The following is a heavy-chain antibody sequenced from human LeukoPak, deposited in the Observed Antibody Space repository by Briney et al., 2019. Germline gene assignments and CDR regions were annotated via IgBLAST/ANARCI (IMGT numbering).Heavy chain of an antibody. CDR2: INPNSGGT. CDR1: GYTFTGYY. V-gene: IGHV1-2*02. D-gene: IGHD3-10*01. J-gene: IGHJ4*02. CDR3: ARDRTGLRNYYGSGSYYNGGGYSNY. Sequence: SVKVSCKASGYTFTGYYMHWVRQAPGQGLEWMGWINPNSGGTNYAQKFQGRVTMTRDTSISTAYMELSRLRSDDTAVYYCARDRTGLRNYYGSGSYYNGGGYSNYWGQGTLVTVSS.